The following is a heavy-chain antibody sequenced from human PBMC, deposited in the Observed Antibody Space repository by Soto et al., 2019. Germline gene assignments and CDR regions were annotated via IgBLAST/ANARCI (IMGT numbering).Heavy chain of an antibody. CDR1: GYSISLGYY. D-gene: IGHD3-3*02. J-gene: IGHJ4*02. CDR3: ARVKLAGRGGFYD. Sequence: PSATLSLTCSVSGYSISLGYYWGWIRQPPGKGLEWIGSIYHSGNTYYNPSLKSRVSISLDTSKNHFSLELTSVTAADTAVYYCARVKLAGRGGFYDWGLGTLVTVSS. CDR2: IYHSGNT. V-gene: IGHV4-38-2*02.